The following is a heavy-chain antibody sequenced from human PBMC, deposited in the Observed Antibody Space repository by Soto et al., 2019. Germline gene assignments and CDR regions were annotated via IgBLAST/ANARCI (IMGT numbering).Heavy chain of an antibody. CDR1: GGSFSAYY. J-gene: IGHJ4*02. D-gene: IGHD3-22*01. CDR2: INHSGGT. Sequence: ASETLSLTGAVYGGSFSAYYCSWIRQPPGKGLEWIGEINHSGGTSYNPSLKSRVTISVGTSKSHFSLKLTSVTAADRAVYYCAGVSVHTVDSSGFYEYCGQGTPVTVSS. V-gene: IGHV4-34*01. CDR3: AGVSVHTVDSSGFYEY.